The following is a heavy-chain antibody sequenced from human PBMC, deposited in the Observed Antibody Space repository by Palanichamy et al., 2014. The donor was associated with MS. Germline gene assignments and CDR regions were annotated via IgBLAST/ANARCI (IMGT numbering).Heavy chain of an antibody. Sequence: QVQAGGGLGEGVVQPGRSLRLSCAASGFTFRSYAMHWVRQAPGKGPEWVAVISYDGSNKYYADSVKGRFTISRDNSKNTLYLQMNSLRAEDTAVYYCARVGAESGGYFDYWGQGTLVTVSS. CDR2: ISYDGSNK. J-gene: IGHJ4*02. V-gene: IGHV3-30-3*01. D-gene: IGHD3-10*01. CDR1: GFTFRSYA. CDR3: ARVGAESGGYFDY.